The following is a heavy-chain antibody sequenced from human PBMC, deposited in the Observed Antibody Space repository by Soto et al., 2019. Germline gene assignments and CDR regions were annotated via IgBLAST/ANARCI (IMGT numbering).Heavy chain of an antibody. D-gene: IGHD3-3*01. V-gene: IGHV3-21*06. CDR1: GFDFNSYT. J-gene: IGHJ4*02. Sequence: GGSLRLSCAASGFDFNSYTMDWVRQAPGKGLEWVSSISKTSSTISYADSVRGRCTISRDNAQNTLCLQMDSLGVAHTAVYYCARAILLSVYVPDFWGQGTLVTVSS. CDR2: ISKTSSTI. CDR3: ARAILLSVYVPDF.